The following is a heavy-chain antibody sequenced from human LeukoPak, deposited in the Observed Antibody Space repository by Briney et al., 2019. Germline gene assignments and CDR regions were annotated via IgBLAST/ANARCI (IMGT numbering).Heavy chain of an antibody. V-gene: IGHV3-23*01. Sequence: GGSLRLSCAASGFTFSSYAMSWVRQAPGKGLEWVSAISGSGGNTYSADSVKGRFTISRDSSKNTLFLQMNSLRGEDTAVYYCAIDSRSTWHFDYWGQGTLVTVSS. CDR2: ISGSGGNT. CDR3: AIDSRSTWHFDY. D-gene: IGHD2-2*01. CDR1: GFTFSSYA. J-gene: IGHJ4*02.